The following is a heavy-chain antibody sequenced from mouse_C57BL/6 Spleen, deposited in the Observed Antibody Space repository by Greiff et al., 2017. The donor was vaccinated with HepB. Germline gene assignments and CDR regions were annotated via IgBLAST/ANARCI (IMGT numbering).Heavy chain of an antibody. D-gene: IGHD2-5*01. CDR3: ARWGSNYEDAMDY. CDR1: GFTFTDYY. V-gene: IGHV7-3*01. CDR2: IRNKANGYTT. J-gene: IGHJ4*01. Sequence: EVKLMESGGGLVQPGGSLSLSCAASGFTFTDYYMSWVRQPPGKALEWLGFIRNKANGYTTEYSASVKGRFTISRDNSQSILYRQMNALRAEDSATYYCARWGSNYEDAMDYWGQGTSVTVSS.